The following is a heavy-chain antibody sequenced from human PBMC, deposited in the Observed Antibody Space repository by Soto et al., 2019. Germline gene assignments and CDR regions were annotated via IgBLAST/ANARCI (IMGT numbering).Heavy chain of an antibody. D-gene: IGHD3-16*02. Sequence: LXISCTGSVSNFASYWIGWVRQMPGKGLGWMGIIYPGDSDTTYSPSFQGEVSISADKSSRTVYLQWSSLKASDTAMYYCARVLQGDYIWGSYRQEQFYPMDVWGHGTTVTVYS. CDR1: VSNFASYW. V-gene: IGHV5-51*01. CDR3: ARVLQGDYIWGSYRQEQFYPMDV. J-gene: IGHJ6*02. CDR2: IYPGDSDT.